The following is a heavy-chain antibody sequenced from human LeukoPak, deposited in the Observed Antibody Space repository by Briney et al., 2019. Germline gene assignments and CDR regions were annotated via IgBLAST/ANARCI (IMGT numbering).Heavy chain of an antibody. J-gene: IGHJ4*02. Sequence: SETLSLTCAVSGGSISSSNWWSWVRQPPGKGLEWIGYIYYSGTTNYNPSLKSRVTISVDTSKNQFSLRLSSVTAADTAVYYCARDGGSGGRLFDSWGQGTLVTVSS. CDR1: GGSISSSNW. D-gene: IGHD2-15*01. V-gene: IGHV4-4*02. CDR3: ARDGGSGGRLFDS. CDR2: IYYSGTT.